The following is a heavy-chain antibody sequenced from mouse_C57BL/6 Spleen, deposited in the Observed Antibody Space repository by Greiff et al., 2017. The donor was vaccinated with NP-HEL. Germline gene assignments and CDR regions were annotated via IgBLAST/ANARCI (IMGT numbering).Heavy chain of an antibody. J-gene: IGHJ4*01. Sequence: VQLQQSVAELVRPGASVKLSCTASGFNIKNNYMHWVKQRPEQGLEWIGRIDPANGNTKYAPKFQGKATITADTSSNTAYLQLSSLTSEDTAIYYCARNYDYDVHHAMDYWGQGTSVTVSS. CDR1: GFNIKNNY. D-gene: IGHD2-4*01. CDR3: ARNYDYDVHHAMDY. CDR2: IDPANGNT. V-gene: IGHV14-3*01.